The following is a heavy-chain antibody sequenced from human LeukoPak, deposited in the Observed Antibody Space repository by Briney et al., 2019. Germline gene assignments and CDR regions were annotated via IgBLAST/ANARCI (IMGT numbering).Heavy chain of an antibody. Sequence: GASVKVSCKASGYTFTGYYMHWVRQAPGQGLEWMGWINPNSGGTNYAQKFQGRVTMTRDTSISTAYMELSSLRSEDTAVYYCARDGWFYYDSSDYSGFDYWGQGTLVTVSS. CDR1: GYTFTGYY. J-gene: IGHJ4*02. V-gene: IGHV1-2*02. D-gene: IGHD3-22*01. CDR2: INPNSGGT. CDR3: ARDGWFYYDSSDYSGFDY.